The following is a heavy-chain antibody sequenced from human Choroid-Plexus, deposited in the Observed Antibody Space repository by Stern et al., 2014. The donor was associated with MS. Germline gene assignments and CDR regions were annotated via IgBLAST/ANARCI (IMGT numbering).Heavy chain of an antibody. Sequence: VQLLESGGGVVQPGRPLRLSCVASGFTFGSCAMHWVRQAPGKGLAWVAGVSYDGSNKYYADSVKGRFTISRDNSQNTLYMQMGSLRPEDAAVYYCAKDRQYLTYFFDHWGQGSLVTVSS. D-gene: IGHD2/OR15-2a*01. CDR2: VSYDGSNK. CDR3: AKDRQYLTYFFDH. J-gene: IGHJ5*02. CDR1: GFTFGSCA. V-gene: IGHV3-30*18.